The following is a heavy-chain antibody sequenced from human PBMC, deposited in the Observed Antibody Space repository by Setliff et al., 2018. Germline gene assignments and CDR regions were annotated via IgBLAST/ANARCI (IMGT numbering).Heavy chain of an antibody. V-gene: IGHV4-61*10. Sequence: PSETLSLTCTVSGGSVGSGNFYWSWIRQTAGKGLEWTGEINHSGSTNYNPSLTSRVSISVDTSKNQFSLILRSVTAADTAVYYCARGRMRGSCSGPSCTYDPFDIWGQGTPVTVSS. CDR3: ARGRMRGSCSGPSCTYDPFDI. D-gene: IGHD2-2*01. CDR2: INHSGST. CDR1: GGSVGSGNFY. J-gene: IGHJ3*02.